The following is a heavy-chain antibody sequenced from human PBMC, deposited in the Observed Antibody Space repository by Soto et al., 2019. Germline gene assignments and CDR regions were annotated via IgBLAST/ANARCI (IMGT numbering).Heavy chain of an antibody. J-gene: IGHJ4*02. CDR2: ICFNGNT. V-gene: IGHV4-39*01. CDR3: ARQGSY. Sequence: QLQLQESGPGLVKPSETLSLTCNVSGVSISDTSYYWGWIRQPPGKGLEWIGTICFNGNTFYNPSLKSRLSISVDTSKNQISLRLTSVTAADTAVYYCARQGSYWGQGTLVAVSS. CDR1: GVSISDTSYY.